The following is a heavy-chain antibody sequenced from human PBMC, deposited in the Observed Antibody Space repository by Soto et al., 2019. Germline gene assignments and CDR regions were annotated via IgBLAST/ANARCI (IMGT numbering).Heavy chain of an antibody. CDR1: GFTFSSCG. Sequence: QVQLVESGGGVVQPGSSLRLSCAASGFTFSSCGMHWVRQAPGKGLEWVAVISYDGSNKYYADSVKGRFTISRDNSKNTLYLQMNSLRAEDTAVYYCAPWFGAFDYWGQGTLVTVSS. CDR2: ISYDGSNK. J-gene: IGHJ4*02. D-gene: IGHD3-10*01. V-gene: IGHV3-30*03. CDR3: APWFGAFDY.